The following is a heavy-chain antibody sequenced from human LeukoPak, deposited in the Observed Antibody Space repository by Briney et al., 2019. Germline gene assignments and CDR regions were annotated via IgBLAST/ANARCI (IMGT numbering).Heavy chain of an antibody. CDR2: IYTSGST. Sequence: PSETLSLTCTVSGGSISSYYWSWIRQPAGKGLEWIGRIYTSGSTNYNPSLKSRVTMSVDTSKNQFSLKLSSVTAADTAVYYCARTPATTVSGYGMDAWGQGTTVTVSS. D-gene: IGHD4-17*01. J-gene: IGHJ6*02. CDR1: GGSISSYY. CDR3: ARTPATTVSGYGMDA. V-gene: IGHV4-4*07.